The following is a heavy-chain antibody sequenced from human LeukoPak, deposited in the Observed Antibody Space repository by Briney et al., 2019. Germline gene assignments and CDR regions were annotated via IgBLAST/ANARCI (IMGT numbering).Heavy chain of an antibody. Sequence: GGSLRLSCAASGFTFDDYAMHWVRQAPGKGLEWVSGISWNSGSIGYADSVKGRFTISRDNAKNSLYLQMNSLRVEDTALYYCAKDISYDILTVFDYWGQGTLVTVPS. CDR1: GFTFDDYA. V-gene: IGHV3-9*01. CDR3: AKDISYDILTVFDY. J-gene: IGHJ4*02. CDR2: ISWNSGSI. D-gene: IGHD3-9*01.